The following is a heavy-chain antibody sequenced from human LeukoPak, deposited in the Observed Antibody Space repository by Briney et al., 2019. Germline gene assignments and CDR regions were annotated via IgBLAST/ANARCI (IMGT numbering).Heavy chain of an antibody. Sequence: GGSLGLSCSASGFTFTDYSMSWVRLAPGKGLEWVSIISRVSTYIYYADSVKGRFTVSRDNAKSSLYLQMTSLRAEDTAVYFCAREGGDGDYYYYMDVWGKGTTVTVSS. D-gene: IGHD2-21*02. CDR3: AREGGDGDYYYYMDV. V-gene: IGHV3-21*01. CDR1: GFTFTDYS. CDR2: ISRVSTYI. J-gene: IGHJ6*03.